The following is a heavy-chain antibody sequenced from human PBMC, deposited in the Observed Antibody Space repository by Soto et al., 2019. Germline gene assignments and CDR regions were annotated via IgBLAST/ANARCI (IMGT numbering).Heavy chain of an antibody. Sequence: PGGSLRLSCAASGFTFSSYGMHWVRRAPGKGLEWVAVISYDGSNKYYADSVKGRFTISRDNSKNTLYLQMNSLRAEDTAVYYCAKDRKAARRMRFLEWLLSARGMDVWGQGTTVTVSS. J-gene: IGHJ6*02. CDR1: GFTFSSYG. CDR3: AKDRKAARRMRFLEWLLSARGMDV. CDR2: ISYDGSNK. V-gene: IGHV3-30*18. D-gene: IGHD3-3*01.